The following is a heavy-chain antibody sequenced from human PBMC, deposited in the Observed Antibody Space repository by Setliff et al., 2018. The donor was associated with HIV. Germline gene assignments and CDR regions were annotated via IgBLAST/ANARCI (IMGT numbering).Heavy chain of an antibody. V-gene: IGHV5-51*01. CDR1: ADTFHTYW. CDR3: ARSNRGYDSRGFYRENWFDP. Sequence: GESLKISCKGSADTFHTYWIGWVRQMPGKGLEWMGIIYPGGSDTRYSPSFQGQVTISVDKSLDSAYLQWNTLKASDTAMYYCARSNRGYDSRGFYRENWFDPWGQGTQVTVSS. CDR2: IYPGGSDT. J-gene: IGHJ5*02. D-gene: IGHD3-22*01.